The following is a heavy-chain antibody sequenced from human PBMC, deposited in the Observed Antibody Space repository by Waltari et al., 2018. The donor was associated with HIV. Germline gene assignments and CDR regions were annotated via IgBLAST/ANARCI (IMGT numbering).Heavy chain of an antibody. CDR3: ARASGWLVFDY. CDR2: IYSGGST. J-gene: IGHJ4*02. Sequence: EVQLVESGGGLIQPGGSLRLSCAASGFTVSSNYMSWGRQAPGKGLEWVSVIYSGGSTYYADSVKGRFSISRDTSKNTLYLQMNSLRAEDTAVYYCARASGWLVFDYWGQGTLVTVPS. CDR1: GFTVSSNY. D-gene: IGHD6-19*01. V-gene: IGHV3-53*01.